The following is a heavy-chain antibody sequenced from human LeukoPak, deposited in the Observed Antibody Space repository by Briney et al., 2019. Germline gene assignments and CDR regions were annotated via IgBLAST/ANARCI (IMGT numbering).Heavy chain of an antibody. CDR1: GGSISSSSYY. Sequence: SETLSLTCTVSGGSISSSSYYWGWIRQPPGKGLEWIGSIYYSGSTYYNPSLKSRVTISVDTSKNQFSLKLSSVTAADTAVYYCARHIVVVPAAQLSGWFDPWGQGTLVTVSS. J-gene: IGHJ5*02. V-gene: IGHV4-39*01. CDR3: ARHIVVVPAAQLSGWFDP. D-gene: IGHD2-2*01. CDR2: IYYSGST.